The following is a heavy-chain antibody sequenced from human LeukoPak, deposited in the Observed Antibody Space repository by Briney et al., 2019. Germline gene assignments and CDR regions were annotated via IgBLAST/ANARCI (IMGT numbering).Heavy chain of an antibody. J-gene: IGHJ4*02. CDR3: VRGQATAWGLDY. CDR2: ISTDARTI. D-gene: IGHD6-13*01. V-gene: IGHV3-74*01. Sequence: GGSLRLTCAASGFTFSGNWMHWVRQAPGKGLVWVSHISTDARTITYADFVKGRFTISRDNAKNTLYLQMNSLRAEDTALYYCVRGQATAWGLDYWGQGTLVTVSS. CDR1: GFTFSGNW.